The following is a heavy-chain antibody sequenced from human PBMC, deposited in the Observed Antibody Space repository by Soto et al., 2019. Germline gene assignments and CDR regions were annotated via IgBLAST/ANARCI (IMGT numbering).Heavy chain of an antibody. CDR2: IYSGGNT. D-gene: IGHD2-21*01. V-gene: IGHV3-66*01. CDR1: GFTVSSSY. J-gene: IGHJ6*02. Sequence: EVQLVESGGGLVQPGGSLRLSCAASGFTVSSSYMNWVRQAPGKGLEWVSVIYSGGNTYYADSVKGRFTISRDDSKSTRYLHMSSVSAEATAVYYCTRAGSYCGGDRCFYYCDMDVWGQGTTVTVS. CDR3: TRAGSYCGGDRCFYYCDMDV.